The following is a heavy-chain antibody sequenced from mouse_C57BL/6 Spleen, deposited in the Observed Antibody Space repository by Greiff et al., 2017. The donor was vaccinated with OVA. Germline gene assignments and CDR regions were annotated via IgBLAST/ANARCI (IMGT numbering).Heavy chain of an antibody. CDR3: ARPLIYYDYPWFAY. CDR1: GFTFSDYG. D-gene: IGHD2-4*01. CDR2: ISSGSSTI. J-gene: IGHJ3*01. Sequence: EVHLVESGGGLVKPGGSLKLSCAASGFTFSDYGMHWVRQAPEKGLEWVAYISSGSSTIYYADTVNGRFTICRDHAKNTLFLQMTSLRSEDTAMYYCARPLIYYDYPWFAYWGQGTLVTVSA. V-gene: IGHV5-17*01.